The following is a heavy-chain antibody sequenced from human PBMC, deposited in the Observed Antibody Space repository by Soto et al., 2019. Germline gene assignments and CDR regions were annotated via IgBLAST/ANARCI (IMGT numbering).Heavy chain of an antibody. CDR2: ISAYNGNT. V-gene: IGHV1-18*01. Sequence: ASVKVSCKASGYTFTSYGIIWVRQAPGQGLEWMGWISAYNGNTNYAQKLQGSVTMTTDTSTSTAYMELRSLRSDDTAVYYCARDGFAWRSSSPFDPWGQGTLVTVSS. CDR3: ARDGFAWRSSSPFDP. CDR1: GYTFTSYG. D-gene: IGHD6-6*01. J-gene: IGHJ5*02.